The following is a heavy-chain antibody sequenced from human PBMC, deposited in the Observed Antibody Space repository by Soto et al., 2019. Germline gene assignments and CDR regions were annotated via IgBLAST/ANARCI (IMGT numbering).Heavy chain of an antibody. CDR1: GFTFSSYS. D-gene: IGHD3-10*01. Sequence: PGGSLRLSCAASGFTFSSYSMNWVRQAPGKGLEWVSSISSSSSYIYYADSVKGRFTISRDNAKNSLYLQMNSLRAEDTAVYYCARDIGELQNYYYYGMDVWGQGTTVTVSS. CDR2: ISSSSSYI. J-gene: IGHJ6*02. CDR3: ARDIGELQNYYYYGMDV. V-gene: IGHV3-21*01.